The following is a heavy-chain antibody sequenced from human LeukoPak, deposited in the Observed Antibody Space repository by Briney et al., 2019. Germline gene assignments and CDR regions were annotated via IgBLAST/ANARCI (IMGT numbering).Heavy chain of an antibody. Sequence: GGSLRLSCAASGMTFSNHWMHWVRQAPGKGLVWVSLIKTDGRTTIYADSVKGRFTISRDNGKSTLYLQMNSLGAEDTAIYYCTTGPSYGYEWWGQGTVVTVSS. V-gene: IGHV3-74*01. D-gene: IGHD3-16*01. CDR1: GMTFSNHW. CDR3: TTGPSYGYEW. J-gene: IGHJ4*02. CDR2: IKTDGRTT.